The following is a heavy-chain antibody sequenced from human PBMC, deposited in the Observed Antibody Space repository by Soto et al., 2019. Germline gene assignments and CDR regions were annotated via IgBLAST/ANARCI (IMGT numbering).Heavy chain of an antibody. CDR3: ARRLFT. J-gene: IGHJ5*02. CDR2: IYYSGST. Sequence: QVQLQESGPGLVKPSQTLSLTCTVSGGSISSGGYYWNWIRQHPGKGLVWIGYIYYSGSTYYNPSHRSPGTGPVDTSKNLLSLKLSSVSAGAPAVCYWARRLFTWGRGTLVIVSS. V-gene: IGHV4-31*01. D-gene: IGHD3-10*02. CDR1: GGSISSGGYY.